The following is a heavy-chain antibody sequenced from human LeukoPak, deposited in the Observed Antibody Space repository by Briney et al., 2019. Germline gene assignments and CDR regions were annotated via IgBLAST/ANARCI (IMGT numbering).Heavy chain of an antibody. J-gene: IGHJ4*02. Sequence: GGSLRLSCAASGLTFDDYGMSWVRQAPGKGLEWVSGINWNGGSTGYADSVKGRFTISRDNAKNSLYLQMNSLRAEDTALYYCARDREITFAGGYYFDYWGQGTLVTVSS. V-gene: IGHV3-20*04. CDR3: ARDREITFAGGYYFDY. D-gene: IGHD3-16*01. CDR1: GLTFDDYG. CDR2: INWNGGST.